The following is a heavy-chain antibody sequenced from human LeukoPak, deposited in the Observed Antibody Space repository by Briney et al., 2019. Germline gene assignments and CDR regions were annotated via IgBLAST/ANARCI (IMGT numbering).Heavy chain of an antibody. Sequence: SVKVSCKASGGTFSSYAISWVRQAPGQGLEWMGGIIPIFGTANYAQKFQGRVTITTDESTSTAYMELSSLRSEDTAVYYCALLYSAGYSFDYWGQGTLVTVSS. CDR3: ALLYSAGYSFDY. CDR1: GGTFSSYA. D-gene: IGHD5-18*01. CDR2: IIPIFGTA. J-gene: IGHJ4*02. V-gene: IGHV1-69*05.